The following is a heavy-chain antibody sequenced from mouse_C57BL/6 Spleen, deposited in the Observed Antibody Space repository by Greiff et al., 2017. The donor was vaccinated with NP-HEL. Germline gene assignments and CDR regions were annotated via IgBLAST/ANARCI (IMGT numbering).Heavy chain of an antibody. J-gene: IGHJ2*01. Sequence: EVQLQQSGPVLVKPGASVKMSCKASGYTFTDYYMNWVKQSHGKSLEWIGVINPYNGGTSYNQKFKGKATLTVDKSSSTAYMELNSLTSEDSAVYYCARRDGCFDYWGQGTTLTVSS. CDR2: INPYNGGT. D-gene: IGHD2-3*01. V-gene: IGHV1-19*01. CDR1: GYTFTDYY. CDR3: ARRDGCFDY.